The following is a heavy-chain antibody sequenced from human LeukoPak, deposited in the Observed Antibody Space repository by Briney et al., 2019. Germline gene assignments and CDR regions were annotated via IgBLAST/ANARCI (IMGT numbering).Heavy chain of an antibody. V-gene: IGHV3-30-3*01. CDR1: GFTFSSYA. CDR3: TTDSVLRFLDRYYYGMDV. D-gene: IGHD3-3*01. Sequence: GGSLRLSCAASGFTFSSYAMHWVRQAPGKGLEWVAVISYDGSNKYYADSVKGRFTISRDNSKNTLYLQMNSLRAEDTAVYYCTTDSVLRFLDRYYYGMDVWGQGTTVTVSS. CDR2: ISYDGSNK. J-gene: IGHJ6*02.